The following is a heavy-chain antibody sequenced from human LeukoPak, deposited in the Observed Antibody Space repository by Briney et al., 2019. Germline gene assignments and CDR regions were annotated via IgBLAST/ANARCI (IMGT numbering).Heavy chain of an antibody. J-gene: IGHJ3*02. V-gene: IGHV4-4*02. D-gene: IGHD2-21*02. CDR1: GGSISSSNW. CDR2: IDHSGST. Sequence: SETLSLTCAVSGGSISSSNWWSWVRQPPGKGLEWIGEIDHSGSTNYNPSLKSRVTISVDKSKNQFSLKLSSVTAAGTAVYYCARVKDCGGDCYSNAFDIWGQGTMVTVSS. CDR3: ARVKDCGGDCYSNAFDI.